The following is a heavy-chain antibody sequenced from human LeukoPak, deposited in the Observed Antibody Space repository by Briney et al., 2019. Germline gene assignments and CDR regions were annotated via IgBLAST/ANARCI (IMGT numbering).Heavy chain of an antibody. CDR3: ARDPYPSRGGFDY. V-gene: IGHV4-39*07. J-gene: IGHJ4*02. D-gene: IGHD3-10*01. CDR2: IYYSGST. CDR1: GGSISSSSYY. Sequence: SETLSLTCTVSGGSISSSSYYWGWIRQPPGKGLEWIGSIYYSGSTYYNPSLKSRVTISVDTSKNQFSLKLSSVTAADTAVYYCARDPYPSRGGFDYWGPGTLVTVSS.